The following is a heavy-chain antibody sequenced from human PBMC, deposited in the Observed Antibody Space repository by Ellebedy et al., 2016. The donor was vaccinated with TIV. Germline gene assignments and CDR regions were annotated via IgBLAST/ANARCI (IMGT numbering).Heavy chain of an antibody. CDR3: ALLGGGGSYIDY. D-gene: IGHD3-16*01. CDR2: ISYDGSNK. V-gene: IGHV3-30*03. J-gene: IGHJ4*02. Sequence: GGSLRLSCAASGFTFSSYGMHWVRQAPGKGLEWVAVISYDGSNKYYADSVKGRFTISRDNSKNTLYLQMNSLRAEDTAVYYCALLGGGGSYIDYWGQGTLVTVSS. CDR1: GFTFSSYG.